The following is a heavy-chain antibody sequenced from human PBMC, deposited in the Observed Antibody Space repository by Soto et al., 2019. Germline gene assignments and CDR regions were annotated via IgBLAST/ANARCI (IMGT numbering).Heavy chain of an antibody. Sequence: QVQLVQSGAEVKRPGSSVKVSCKASGGTFSSSALSWVRQAPGQGLEWMGEIIPMFGITKYAQKLQGRVTMTADTSTSTGYMELSSLRSEDTAVYYCARTTVTTQVYPYYYYGMDVWRQGTTVTVSS. CDR1: GGTFSSSA. J-gene: IGHJ6*02. D-gene: IGHD4-17*01. CDR3: ARTTVTTQVYPYYYYGMDV. CDR2: IIPMFGIT. V-gene: IGHV1-69*17.